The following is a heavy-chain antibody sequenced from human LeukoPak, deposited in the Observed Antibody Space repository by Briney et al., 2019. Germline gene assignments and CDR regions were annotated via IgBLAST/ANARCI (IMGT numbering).Heavy chain of an antibody. CDR1: GGSFSGYY. J-gene: IGHJ4*02. CDR3: AREGYGGNSGVRY. CDR2: INHSGST. V-gene: IGHV4-34*01. D-gene: IGHD4-23*01. Sequence: SETLSLTCAVYGGSFSGYYWSWLRQPPGKGLEWIGEINHSGSTNYNPSLKSRVTISVDTSKNQFSLKLSSVTAADTAVYYCAREGYGGNSGVRYWGQGTLVTVSS.